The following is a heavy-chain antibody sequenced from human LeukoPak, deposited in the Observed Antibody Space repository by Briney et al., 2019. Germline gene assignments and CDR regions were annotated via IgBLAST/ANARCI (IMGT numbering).Heavy chain of an antibody. CDR1: VDSIFTNNVA. D-gene: IGHD6-6*01. CDR3: ARGKYTSFDN. J-gene: IGHJ4*02. CDR2: TYYRSKWSF. V-gene: IGHV6-1*01. Sequence: QTLSLTCAISVDSIFTNNVAWNWIRQSPSRGLEWLGRTYYRSKWSFDYAVSVKSRITINADTSKNQFSLQLSSVTPEDTAVYYCARGKYTSFDNWGQGTLVPVSS.